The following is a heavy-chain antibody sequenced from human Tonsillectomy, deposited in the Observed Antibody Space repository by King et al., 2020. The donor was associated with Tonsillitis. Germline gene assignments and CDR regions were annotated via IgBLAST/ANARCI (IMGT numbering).Heavy chain of an antibody. CDR2: VSYDGGNE. J-gene: IGHJ6*02. CDR1: GFTFSNYA. V-gene: IGHV3-30-3*01. D-gene: IGHD4/OR15-4a*01. Sequence: VQLVESGGGVVQPGRSLRLSCAASGFTFSNYAMHWVRQAPGKGLEWVAVVSYDGGNENYADSVKGRFTISRDNSKNTLYLQMNSLRGEDTAVYYCAGIHGAAPYSNYSGMDVWGQGTTVTVSS. CDR3: AGIHGAAPYSNYSGMDV.